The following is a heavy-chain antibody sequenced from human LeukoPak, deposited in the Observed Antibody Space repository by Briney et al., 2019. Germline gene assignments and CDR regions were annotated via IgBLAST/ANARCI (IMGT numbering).Heavy chain of an antibody. V-gene: IGHV4-31*03. J-gene: IGHJ3*02. Sequence: SQTLSLTCTVSGDSISSGGYYWSWIRQHPGKGLEWIGYIYYSGSTYYNPSLKSRVTISVDTSKNQFSLKLSSVTAADTAVYYCARRVWAVTTSDAFDIWGQGTMVTVSS. D-gene: IGHD4-17*01. CDR3: ARRVWAVTTSDAFDI. CDR1: GDSISSGGYY. CDR2: IYYSGST.